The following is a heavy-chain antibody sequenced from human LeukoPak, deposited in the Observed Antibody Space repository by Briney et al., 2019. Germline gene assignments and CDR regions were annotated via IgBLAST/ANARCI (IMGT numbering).Heavy chain of an antibody. J-gene: IGHJ6*03. CDR1: GYTFTGYY. Sequence: ASVKVSCKASGYTFTGYYMHWVRQAPGQGLEWMGWINPNSGGTNYAQKFQGRVTMTRDTSISTAYMELSRLRSDDTAVYYCARVGPTLSGIVGGLRRAMDVWGKGTTVTVSS. CDR3: ARVGPTLSGIVGGLRRAMDV. CDR2: INPNSGGT. V-gene: IGHV1-2*02. D-gene: IGHD1-26*01.